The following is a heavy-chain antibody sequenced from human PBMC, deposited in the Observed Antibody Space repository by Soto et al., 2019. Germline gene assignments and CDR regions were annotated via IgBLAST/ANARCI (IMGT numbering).Heavy chain of an antibody. CDR1: GFTFSSYS. J-gene: IGHJ4*02. V-gene: IGHV3-21*01. CDR2: ISSSSSYI. Sequence: EVQLVESGGGLVKPGGSLRLSCAASGFTFSSYSMNWVRQAPGKGLEWVSSISSSSSYIYYADSVKGRFTISRDNAKNSLYLQMNSLRAEHTAVYYCARVVVVPAAGIDYWGQGTLVTVSS. CDR3: ARVVVVPAAGIDY. D-gene: IGHD2-2*01.